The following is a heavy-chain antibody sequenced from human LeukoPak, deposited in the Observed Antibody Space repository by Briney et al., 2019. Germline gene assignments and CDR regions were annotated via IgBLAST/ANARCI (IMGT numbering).Heavy chain of an antibody. J-gene: IGHJ4*02. CDR2: IIPIFGTA. D-gene: IGHD2-2*01. V-gene: IGHV1-69*13. Sequence: SVKVSCKASGGTFSSYAISWVRQAPGQGLEWMGGIIPIFGTANYAQKFQGRVTITADESTSTAYMELSSLRSEDTAVYYCASKEGYCSSTSCSSFDYWGQGTLVTVSS. CDR3: ASKEGYCSSTSCSSFDY. CDR1: GGTFSSYA.